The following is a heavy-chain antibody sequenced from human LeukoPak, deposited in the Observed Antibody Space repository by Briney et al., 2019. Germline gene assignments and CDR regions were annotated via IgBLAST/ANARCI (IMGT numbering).Heavy chain of an antibody. V-gene: IGHV4-59*01. CDR1: GGSISSYY. Sequence: PSETLSLTCTVSGGSISSYYWSWIRQPPGKGPEWIGYIYYSGSTNYNPSLKSRVTISVDTSKNQFSLKLSSVTAADTAVYYCARTVTDYYYYYMDVWGKGTTVTVSS. CDR3: ARTVTDYYYYYMDV. D-gene: IGHD4-11*01. CDR2: IYYSGST. J-gene: IGHJ6*03.